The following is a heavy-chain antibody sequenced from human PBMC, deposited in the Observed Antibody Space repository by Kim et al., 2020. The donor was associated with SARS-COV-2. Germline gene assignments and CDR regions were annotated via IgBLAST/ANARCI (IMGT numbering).Heavy chain of an antibody. J-gene: IGHJ4*02. D-gene: IGHD6-19*01. V-gene: IGHV3-64D*06. CDR3: VEDRGGRVRDVDY. Sequence: YYANSVKGRFTLTRDNSKDTLYLQMSNLGAEDTAVYYRVEDRGGRVRDVDYWGQGTLGTVSS.